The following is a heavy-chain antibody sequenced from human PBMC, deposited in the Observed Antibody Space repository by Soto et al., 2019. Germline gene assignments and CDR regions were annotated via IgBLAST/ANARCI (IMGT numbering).Heavy chain of an antibody. Sequence: QVQLQESGPGLVKPSQTLSLTCTVSGGSISSGGYYWSWIRQHPGKGLEWIGYIYYSGSTYYNPSLKXRXTXAXXTSKHQFSLKLSSVTAADTAVYYCLSVRGVNYFDYWGQGTLVTVSS. CDR2: IYYSGST. CDR3: LSVRGVNYFDY. D-gene: IGHD3-10*01. J-gene: IGHJ4*02. CDR1: GGSISSGGYY. V-gene: IGHV4-31*03.